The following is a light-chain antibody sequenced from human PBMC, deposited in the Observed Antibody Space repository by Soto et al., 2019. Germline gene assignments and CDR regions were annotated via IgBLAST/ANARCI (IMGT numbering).Light chain of an antibody. V-gene: IGKV3-15*01. CDR1: QSVRSN. CDR3: QQYDNWPRT. J-gene: IGKJ1*01. Sequence: EKVMSQSPATLFVTPGERATLSCRASQSVRSNLAWYQQKPGQPPGLLIYDASTRATGIPSRFSGSGSGTEFTLTISSLKSEDFAVYYCQQYDNWPRTFGQGTKVDI. CDR2: DAS.